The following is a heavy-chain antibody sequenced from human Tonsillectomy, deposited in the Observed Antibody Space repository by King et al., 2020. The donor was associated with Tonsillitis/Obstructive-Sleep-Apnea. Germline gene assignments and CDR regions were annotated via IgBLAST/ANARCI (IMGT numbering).Heavy chain of an antibody. J-gene: IGHJ5*02. D-gene: IGHD3-9*01. CDR3: ARVREEYDILTGYYNAWFDP. Sequence: QLVQSGAEVKKPGASVKVSCKASGYTFTSYAMHWVRQAPGQRLEWMGWINAGNGNTKYSQKFQGRVTITRDTSASTAYMELSSLRSEDTAVYYCARVREEYDILTGYYNAWFDPWGQGTLVTVSS. CDR1: GYTFTSYA. V-gene: IGHV1-3*01. CDR2: INAGNGNT.